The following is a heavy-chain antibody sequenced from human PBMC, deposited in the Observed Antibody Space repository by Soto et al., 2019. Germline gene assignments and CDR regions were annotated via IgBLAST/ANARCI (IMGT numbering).Heavy chain of an antibody. Sequence: PGESLKISCKGSGYSFTSYWIGWVRQMPGKGLEWMGIIYPGDSDTRYSPSFQGQVTISADKSISTAYLQWSSLKASDTSMYYCARLSYYDSSGYYGAGFFDYLGQGTLVTVSS. D-gene: IGHD3-22*01. J-gene: IGHJ4*02. V-gene: IGHV5-51*01. CDR3: ARLSYYDSSGYYGAGFFDY. CDR2: IYPGDSDT. CDR1: GYSFTSYW.